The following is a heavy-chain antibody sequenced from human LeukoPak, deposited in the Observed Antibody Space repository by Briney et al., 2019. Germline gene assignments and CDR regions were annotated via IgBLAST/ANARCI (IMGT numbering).Heavy chain of an antibody. CDR3: AKERTGGWPFDY. Sequence: GGSLRLSCAASGFTVSSNYTSWVRQAPGKGLEWVSGISGSGGTTYYADSVKGRLTISRDNSKNTLYLQMNSLRADDTAVYYCAKERTGGWPFDYWGQGTLVTVSS. J-gene: IGHJ4*02. CDR2: ISGSGGTT. V-gene: IGHV3-23*01. D-gene: IGHD6-19*01. CDR1: GFTVSSNY.